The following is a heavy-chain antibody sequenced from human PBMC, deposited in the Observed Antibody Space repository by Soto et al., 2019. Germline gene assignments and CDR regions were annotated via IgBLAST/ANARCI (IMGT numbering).Heavy chain of an antibody. J-gene: IGHJ5*02. CDR3: AREESWNRNWFDP. D-gene: IGHD1-1*01. Sequence: GASVKVSCKASGYTFTGYYMHWLRQAPGQGLEWMGWINPNSGGTNYAQKFQGRVTMTRDTSISTAYMELSRLRSDDTAVYYCAREESWNRNWFDPWGQGTLVTVSS. V-gene: IGHV1-2*02. CDR1: GYTFTGYY. CDR2: INPNSGGT.